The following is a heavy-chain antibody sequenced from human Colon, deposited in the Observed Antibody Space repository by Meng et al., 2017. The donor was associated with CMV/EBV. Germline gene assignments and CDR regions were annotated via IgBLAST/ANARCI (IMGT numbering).Heavy chain of an antibody. Sequence: LVPAWSDVRVPGVSVTFAWKASGYSCAGYVMHGVRQTPGQGLDWLGCIDTTSGRTDYAQKLQGTDTMTRYKSISTSYIELSRLTSDDTAFYCCASHSSYVWGSHHWGQGTLVTVSS. J-gene: IGHJ1*01. CDR3: ASHSSYVWGSHH. V-gene: IGHV1-2*02. CDR2: IDTTSGRT. D-gene: IGHD3-16*01. CDR1: GYSCAGYV.